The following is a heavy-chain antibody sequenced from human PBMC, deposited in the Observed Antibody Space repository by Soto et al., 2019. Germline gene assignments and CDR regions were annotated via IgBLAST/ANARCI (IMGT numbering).Heavy chain of an antibody. V-gene: IGHV1-69*01. J-gene: IGHJ3*02. Sequence: QVQLVQSGAEVKKPGSSVKVSCKASGGTFSSYAISWVRQAPGQGLEWMGGIIPLFGTANYAQKFQGRVTITADESTSTAYMELSSLRSEDTAVYYCARDGVCGGDCSGAFDIWGQGTMVTVSS. CDR1: GGTFSSYA. CDR3: ARDGVCGGDCSGAFDI. CDR2: IIPLFGTA. D-gene: IGHD2-21*02.